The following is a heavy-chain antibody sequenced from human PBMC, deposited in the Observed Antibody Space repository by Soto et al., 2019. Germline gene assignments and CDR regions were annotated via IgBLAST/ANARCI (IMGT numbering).Heavy chain of an antibody. CDR1: GGTFSSYT. D-gene: IGHD3-9*01. J-gene: IGHJ4*02. V-gene: IGHV1-69*08. CDR2: IIPILGIA. Sequence: QVQLVQSGAEVKKPGSSVKVSCKASGGTFSSYTISWVRQAPGQGLEWMGRIIPILGIANYAQKFQGRVTLTAANATRAAYMQLRSQRSEHTGGYYCARDASDILAGYSPFDYWGQGTLVTVSS. CDR3: ARDASDILAGYSPFDY.